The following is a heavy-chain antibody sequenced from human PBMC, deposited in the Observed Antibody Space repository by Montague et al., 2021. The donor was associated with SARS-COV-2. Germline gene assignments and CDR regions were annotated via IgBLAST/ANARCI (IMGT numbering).Heavy chain of an antibody. V-gene: IGHV4-34*01. Sequence: SETLSLTCAVYAGSFSGYYWSWIRQPPGKGLEWIGEINHSGSTNYNPSLKSRVTISADTSKKQFSLKMSSVTAADTAVYYCARRSRVVTAFWALRTRLTSWFDPWGQGTLVTVSS. CDR2: INHSGST. D-gene: IGHD2-15*01. J-gene: IGHJ5*02. CDR1: AGSFSGYY. CDR3: ARRSRVVTAFWALRTRLTSWFDP.